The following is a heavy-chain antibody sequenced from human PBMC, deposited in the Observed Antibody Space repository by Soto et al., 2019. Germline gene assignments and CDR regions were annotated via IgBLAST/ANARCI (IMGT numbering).Heavy chain of an antibody. CDR2: ITTYNGNT. V-gene: IGHV1-18*01. Sequence: QVQLVQSGVEVREPGASVKVSCKAVRYIFTNYGVSWVRQAPGQGLEWMGWITTYNGNTEYAQKFQGRVTMTTDASTSTAYMEMGSLRSDDTAIYYGARALTGYGRDVWGQGTKVTVSS. J-gene: IGHJ6*02. CDR1: RYIFTNYG. CDR3: ARALTGYGRDV.